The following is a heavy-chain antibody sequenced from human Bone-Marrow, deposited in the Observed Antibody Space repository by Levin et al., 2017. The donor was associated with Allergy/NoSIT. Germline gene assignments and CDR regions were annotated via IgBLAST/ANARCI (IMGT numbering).Heavy chain of an antibody. J-gene: IGHJ5*02. CDR1: GFTFSSYA. CDR3: ARDYAWGSSWSWFDP. CDR2: ISYDGSNK. D-gene: IGHD6-13*01. V-gene: IGHV3-30-3*01. Sequence: SCAASGFTFSSYAMHWVRQAPGKGLEWVAVISYDGSNKYYADSVKGRFTISRDNSKNTLYLQMNSLRAEDTAVYYCARDYAWGSSWSWFDPWGQGTLVTVSS.